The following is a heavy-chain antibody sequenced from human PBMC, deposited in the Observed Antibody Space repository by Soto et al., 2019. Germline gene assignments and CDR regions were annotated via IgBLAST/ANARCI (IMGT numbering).Heavy chain of an antibody. CDR2: INHSGTT. J-gene: IGHJ6*03. CDR1: GGSFSGYY. D-gene: IGHD2-21*02. CDR3: ARVMTFPGYYYMDV. V-gene: IGHV4-34*01. Sequence: PSETLSLTCAVYGGSFSGYYWSWIRQPPGKGLEWIGEINHSGTTNYNPSLKSRVTISVDTSKNQFSLKLSSVTAADTAVYYCARVMTFPGYYYMDVWDKGTTVTVSS.